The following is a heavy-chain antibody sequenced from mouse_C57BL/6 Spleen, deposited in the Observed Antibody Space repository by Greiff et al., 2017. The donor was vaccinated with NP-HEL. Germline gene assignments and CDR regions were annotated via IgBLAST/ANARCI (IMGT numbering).Heavy chain of an antibody. D-gene: IGHD2-5*01. CDR2: ISSGGSYT. CDR1: GFTFSSYG. V-gene: IGHV5-6*02. CDR3: ARGTGYSNWYFDV. Sequence: EVMLVESGGDLVKPGGSLKLSCAASGFTFSSYGMSWVRQTPDKRLEWVATISSGGSYTYYPDSVKGLFTISIDNAKNTLYLQMSSLTSEDTAMYYCARGTGYSNWYFDVWGTGTTVTVSS. J-gene: IGHJ1*03.